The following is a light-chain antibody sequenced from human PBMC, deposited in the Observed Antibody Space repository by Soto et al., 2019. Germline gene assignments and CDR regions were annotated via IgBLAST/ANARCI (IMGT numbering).Light chain of an antibody. CDR2: DAS. J-gene: IGKJ4*01. CDR3: QQRMFWPRV. Sequence: EIVLTQSPATLSLSPGERATLSCRASQSVGSCLVWYQQQPGQAPRLLIYDASTRATGSPDRCRGSGSVTDFTLTTSSLQPEDSAVYYCQQRMFWPRVFGGGTKME. V-gene: IGKV3-11*01. CDR1: QSVGSC.